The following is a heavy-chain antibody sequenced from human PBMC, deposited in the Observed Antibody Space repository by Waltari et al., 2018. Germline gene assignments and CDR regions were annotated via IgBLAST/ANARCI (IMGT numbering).Heavy chain of an antibody. J-gene: IGHJ4*02. V-gene: IGHV3-53*01. CDR2: IYSGVST. D-gene: IGHD6-13*01. CDR1: GFTVSSNY. CDR3: ASSGYSSSLDY. Sequence: EVQLVESGGGLIQPGGSLRLSCAASGFTVSSNYMSWVRQAPGKGLEWVSVIYSGVSTYYADSVKGRLTISRDNSKNMLYLQMNSLSAEETAVYYCASSGYSSSLDYWGQGTLVTFSS.